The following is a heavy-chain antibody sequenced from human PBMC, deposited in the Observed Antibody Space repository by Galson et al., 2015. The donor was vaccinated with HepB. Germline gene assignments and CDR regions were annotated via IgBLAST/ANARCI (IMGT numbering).Heavy chain of an antibody. CDR2: TYYRSKWYN. CDR1: GDSVSSNSAA. J-gene: IGHJ3*02. D-gene: IGHD5-12*01. CDR3: ARDKSGPPNSGYDQNAFDI. Sequence: CAISGDSVSSNSAAWNWIRQSPSRGLEWLGRTYYRSKWYNDYAVSVKSRITINPDTSKNRFSLQLNFVTPEDTAVYYCARDKSGPPNSGYDQNAFDIWGQGTMVTVSS. V-gene: IGHV6-1*01.